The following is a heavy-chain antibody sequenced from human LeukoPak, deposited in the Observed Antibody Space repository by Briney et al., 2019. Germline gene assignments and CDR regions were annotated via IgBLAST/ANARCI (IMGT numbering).Heavy chain of an antibody. CDR3: ARDQPLGAFDI. Sequence: SETLSLTCTVSGGSISSSSYYWGWIRQPPRKGREWIGSIYYSGSTYYNPSLKSRVTISVDTSKNQFSLKLSSVTAADTAVYYCARDQPLGAFDIWGQGTMVTVSS. CDR1: GGSISSSSYY. V-gene: IGHV4-39*07. CDR2: IYYSGST. J-gene: IGHJ3*02. D-gene: IGHD7-27*01.